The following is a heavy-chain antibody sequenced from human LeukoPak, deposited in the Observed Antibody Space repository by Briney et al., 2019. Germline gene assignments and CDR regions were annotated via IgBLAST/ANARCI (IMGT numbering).Heavy chain of an antibody. V-gene: IGHV3-30-3*01. D-gene: IGHD6-19*01. Sequence: GRSLRLSCAASGLTFSSYAMHWVRQAPGKGLEWVAVISYDGSNKYYADSVKGRFTISRDNSKNTLYLQMNSLRAEDTAVYYCARGGSGWDPQTRWYYYGMDVWGQGTTVTVSS. CDR2: ISYDGSNK. CDR1: GLTFSSYA. CDR3: ARGGSGWDPQTRWYYYGMDV. J-gene: IGHJ6*02.